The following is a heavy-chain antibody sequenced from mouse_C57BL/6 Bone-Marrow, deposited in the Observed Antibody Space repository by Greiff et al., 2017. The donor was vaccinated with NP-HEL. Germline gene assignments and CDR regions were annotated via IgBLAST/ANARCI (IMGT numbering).Heavy chain of an antibody. Sequence: QVQLQQSGAELVKPGASVTLSCKASGYTFTSYWMQWVKQRPGQGLEWIGEIDPSDCYTNYNQKFKGKATLTVDTSSSTAYMQLSSLTSEDSAVYYCAKLRRGYYYAMDYWGQGTSVTVSS. CDR1: GYTFTSYW. D-gene: IGHD2-4*01. J-gene: IGHJ4*01. CDR3: AKLRRGYYYAMDY. CDR2: IDPSDCYT. V-gene: IGHV1-50*01.